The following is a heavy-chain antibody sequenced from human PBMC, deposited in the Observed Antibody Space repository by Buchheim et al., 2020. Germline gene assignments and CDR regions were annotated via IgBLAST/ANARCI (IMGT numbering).Heavy chain of an antibody. J-gene: IGHJ5*02. Sequence: QVQLVQSGAEVKRPGASVKVSCRTSGFSFNAYGISWVRQAPGQGLEWVGWISPLTGKTNYKESLQGRVTLTTDTSPATAFMEVRSLTSDDTAVYYCARDYFGDHPRGWFDPWGQGTL. V-gene: IGHV1-18*01. CDR2: ISPLTGKT. CDR3: ARDYFGDHPRGWFDP. D-gene: IGHD3-10*01. CDR1: GFSFNAYG.